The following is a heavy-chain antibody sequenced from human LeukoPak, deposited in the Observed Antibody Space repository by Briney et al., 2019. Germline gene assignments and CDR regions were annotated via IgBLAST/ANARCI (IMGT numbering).Heavy chain of an antibody. Sequence: GGSLRLSCAASGFTFSSYAMSWVRQAPGKGLEWVSAISGSGGSTYYADSVKGRFTISRDNSKNTLFLQMNSLRDEDTAVYFCAKGIYDSSGYYLDFWGQGTLVTVSS. D-gene: IGHD3-22*01. CDR1: GFTFSSYA. CDR3: AKGIYDSSGYYLDF. J-gene: IGHJ4*02. CDR2: ISGSGGST. V-gene: IGHV3-23*01.